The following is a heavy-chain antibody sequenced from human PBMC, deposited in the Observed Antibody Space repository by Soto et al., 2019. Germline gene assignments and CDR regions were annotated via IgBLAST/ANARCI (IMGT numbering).Heavy chain of an antibody. J-gene: IGHJ3*02. CDR1: GITFSSYG. V-gene: IGHV3-33*01. CDR2: IWYDGSNK. Sequence: QVQLVESGGGVVQPGRSLRLSCAASGITFSSYGMHWVRQAPGKGLEWVAVIWYDGSNKYYADSVKGRFTISRDNSKNTLYLQMNSLRAEDTAVYYCARGTHLVKSIAALLGRSVHDAFDIWGQGTMVTVSS. D-gene: IGHD6-25*01. CDR3: ARGTHLVKSIAALLGRSVHDAFDI.